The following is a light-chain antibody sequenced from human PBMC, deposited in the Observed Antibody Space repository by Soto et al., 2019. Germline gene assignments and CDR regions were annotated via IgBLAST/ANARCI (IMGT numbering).Light chain of an antibody. CDR1: QSVGSS. CDR3: QHHFNWPPFA. Sequence: IVMTQSPATLSVSPGDRATLSCRASQSVGSSLAWYQQKPGQAPRLLIYHASTRATAVPARFSGSGSGTEFPLTISSLQSEDFAVYYFQHHFNWPPFAFGPGTKLEI. J-gene: IGKJ2*01. V-gene: IGKV3-15*01. CDR2: HAS.